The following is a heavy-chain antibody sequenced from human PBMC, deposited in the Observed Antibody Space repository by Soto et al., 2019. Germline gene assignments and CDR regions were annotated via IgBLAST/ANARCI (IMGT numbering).Heavy chain of an antibody. CDR1: GGAISTYY. CDR2: IYYSGST. V-gene: IGHV4-59*01. CDR3: ARGGINYGRKGTFDY. Sequence: QVQLQESGPWLVKPSETLSLTCTVSGGAISTYYWNWIRQSPGKELEWIGYIYYSGSTNYNPSLKSRVTISVDTSKNQFSLRLSSVTAADTAVYYCARGGINYGRKGTFDYWGQGTLVTVSS. J-gene: IGHJ4*02. D-gene: IGHD4-17*01.